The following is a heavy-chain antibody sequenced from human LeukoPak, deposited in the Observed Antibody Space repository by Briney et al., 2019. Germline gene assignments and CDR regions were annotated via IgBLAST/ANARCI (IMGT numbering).Heavy chain of an antibody. J-gene: IGHJ4*02. V-gene: IGHV3-48*03. Sequence: GGSLRLSCAASGFTFSSYEMNWVRQAPGKGLEWVSYISSSGSTIYYADSVKGRFTISRDNAKNSLYLQMNSLSAEDTAVYYCASSSELTGDYWGQGTLVTVSS. CDR3: ASSSELTGDY. D-gene: IGHD7-27*01. CDR2: ISSSGSTI. CDR1: GFTFSSYE.